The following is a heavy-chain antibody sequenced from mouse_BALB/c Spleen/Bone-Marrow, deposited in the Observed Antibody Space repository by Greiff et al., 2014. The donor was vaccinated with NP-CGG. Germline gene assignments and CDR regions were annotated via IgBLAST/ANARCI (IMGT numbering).Heavy chain of an antibody. CDR3: ARDSSRGILAMDY. CDR2: ISYSGST. CDR1: GDSITSGY. Sequence: EVKLQESGPSLVKPSQTLSLTCSVTGDSITSGYWNWIRKFPGNKLEYMGYISYSGSTYYNPYLKSRISISRDISKNQYYLQLNSVTTEDTATYYCARDSSRGILAMDYWGQGTSVTVSS. J-gene: IGHJ4*01. D-gene: IGHD3-2*01. V-gene: IGHV3-8*02.